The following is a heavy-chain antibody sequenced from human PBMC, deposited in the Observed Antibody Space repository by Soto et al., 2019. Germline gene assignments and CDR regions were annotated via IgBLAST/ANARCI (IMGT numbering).Heavy chain of an antibody. V-gene: IGHV3-30*18. CDR2: ISYDGNNK. CDR1: GFSLSNNG. Sequence: GSLRLSCAASGFSLSNNGMHWVRQAPGKGLEWVAVISYDGNNKYYADSVKGRFTISRDNSKNTVYLEMNNLRAEDTAMYYCAKGGSGNYLTYYYYGMDVWGQGTTVTVSS. D-gene: IGHD3-22*01. CDR3: AKGGSGNYLTYYYYGMDV. J-gene: IGHJ6*02.